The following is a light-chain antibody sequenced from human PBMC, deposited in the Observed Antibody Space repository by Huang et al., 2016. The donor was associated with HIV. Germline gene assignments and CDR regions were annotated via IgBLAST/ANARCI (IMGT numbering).Light chain of an antibody. Sequence: DIQMTQSPSTLSASVGARVTITCRASQNIKTWLAWYQQKPGKAPNLLIYRASSLQIGVPSRFTGSGSGTEFTLTITSLQPDDLGTYYCQQYNTYLYTFGQGTKLEI. CDR1: QNIKTW. V-gene: IGKV1-5*03. CDR2: RAS. J-gene: IGKJ2*01. CDR3: QQYNTYLYT.